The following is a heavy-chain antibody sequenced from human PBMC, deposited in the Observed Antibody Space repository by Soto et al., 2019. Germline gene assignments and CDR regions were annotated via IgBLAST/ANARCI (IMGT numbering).Heavy chain of an antibody. CDR3: ASQYSGSYGAFDI. V-gene: IGHV3-21*01. Sequence: EVQLVESGGGLVKPGGSLRLSCAASGFTFSSYSMNWVRQAPGKGLEWVSSISSSSSYIYYADSVKGRFTISRDNAKNSLYLQMNSLRAEDTAVYYCASQYSGSYGAFDIWGQGTMVTVSS. J-gene: IGHJ3*02. CDR1: GFTFSSYS. CDR2: ISSSSSYI. D-gene: IGHD1-26*01.